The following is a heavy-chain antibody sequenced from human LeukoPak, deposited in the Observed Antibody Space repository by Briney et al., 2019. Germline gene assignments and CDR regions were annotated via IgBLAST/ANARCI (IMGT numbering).Heavy chain of an antibody. D-gene: IGHD3-22*01. CDR2: INPNSGGT. V-gene: IGHV1-2*02. CDR1: GYTFTGYY. Sequence: GASVKVSCKASGYTFTGYYMHWVRQAPGQGLEWMGWINPNSGGTNYAQKFQGRVTMTRDTSISTAYMELSRLRSDDTAVYYCASPFPRGYDSSGFDYWGQGTLVTVSS. J-gene: IGHJ4*02. CDR3: ASPFPRGYDSSGFDY.